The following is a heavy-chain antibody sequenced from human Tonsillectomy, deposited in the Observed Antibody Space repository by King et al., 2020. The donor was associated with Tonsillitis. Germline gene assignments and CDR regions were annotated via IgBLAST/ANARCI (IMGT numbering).Heavy chain of an antibody. Sequence: QLQESDPGLVNPSQTLSLTCAVSGGSISSGGYSWSWIRQPPGKGLEWIGYIYYSGDTYYNPSLKHRVTISVDTSKNQFSLKVSSVTAADTAVYYCARDVEAYCSGGSCYYNGMDVWGQGTTVTVSS. V-gene: IGHV4-30-4*07. CDR2: IYYSGDT. J-gene: IGHJ6*02. D-gene: IGHD2-15*01. CDR1: GGSISSGGYS. CDR3: ARDVEAYCSGGSCYYNGMDV.